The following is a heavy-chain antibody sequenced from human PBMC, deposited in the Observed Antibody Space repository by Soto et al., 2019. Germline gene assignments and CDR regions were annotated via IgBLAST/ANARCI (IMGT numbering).Heavy chain of an antibody. Sequence: EVQLVESGGGLVKPGGSLRLSCAASGFTFSSYSVNWVRQAPGKGLEWVSSISSSSSYIYYADSVKGRFTISRDNAKKSLYLQMNSLRAEDTAVYYCASIYCSGGSCYLGAFDIWGQGTMVTVSS. CDR1: GFTFSSYS. CDR2: ISSSSSYI. D-gene: IGHD2-15*01. J-gene: IGHJ3*02. CDR3: ASIYCSGGSCYLGAFDI. V-gene: IGHV3-21*01.